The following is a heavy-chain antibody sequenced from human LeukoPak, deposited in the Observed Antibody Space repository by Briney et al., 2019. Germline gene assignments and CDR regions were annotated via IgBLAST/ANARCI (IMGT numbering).Heavy chain of an antibody. CDR1: GGSFSGYY. CDR3: ARHNMVRGVIGWFDP. D-gene: IGHD3-10*01. CDR2: IYHSGST. Sequence: PSETLSLTCAVYGGSFSGYYWSWIRQPPGKGLEWIGSIYHSGSTYYNPSLKSRVTISVDTSKNQFSLKLSSVTAADTAVYYCARHNMVRGVIGWFDPWGQGTLVTVSS. J-gene: IGHJ5*02. V-gene: IGHV4-34*01.